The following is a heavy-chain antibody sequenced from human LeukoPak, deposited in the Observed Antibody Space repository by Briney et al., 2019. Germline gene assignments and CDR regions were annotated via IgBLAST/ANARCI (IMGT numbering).Heavy chain of an antibody. D-gene: IGHD3-22*01. J-gene: IGHJ4*02. Sequence: QPGGSLRLSCAASGFTLSSYSMSWVRQAPGKGLEWVSAISGSGGSTYYADSVKGRFTISRDNSKNTLYLQMNSLRAEDTAVYYCGKRINYYDGTYSHCFDYWGQGTLVTVSS. V-gene: IGHV3-23*01. CDR1: GFTLSSYS. CDR3: GKRINYYDGTYSHCFDY. CDR2: ISGSGGST.